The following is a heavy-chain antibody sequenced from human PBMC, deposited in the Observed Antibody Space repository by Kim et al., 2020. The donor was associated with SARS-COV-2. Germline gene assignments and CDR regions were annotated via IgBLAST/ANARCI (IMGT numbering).Heavy chain of an antibody. Sequence: ANSVKGRFTIFRDNSKNTLYLQMNSLRAEDTAVYYCAKEGGRGDGYNWGYWGQGTLVTVSS. CDR3: AKEGGRGDGYNWGY. J-gene: IGHJ4*02. D-gene: IGHD5-12*01. V-gene: IGHV3-30*02.